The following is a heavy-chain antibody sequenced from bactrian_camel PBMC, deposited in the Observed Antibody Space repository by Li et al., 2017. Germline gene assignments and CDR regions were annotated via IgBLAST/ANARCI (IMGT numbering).Heavy chain of an antibody. CDR2: IYSGGTST. V-gene: IGHV3S40*01. Sequence: VQLVESGGGLEQPGGSLRLSCAASGFTFRIADMSWIRQAPGKGLEWVSTIYSGGTSTYYRDSVKGRFTISRDNAKNTLYLQMNSLKPEDTAIYYCAADGALATGWGARQWYWAQGTQVTVS. CDR1: GFTFRIAD. D-gene: IGHD5*01. J-gene: IGHJ4*01. CDR3: AADGALATGWGARQWY.